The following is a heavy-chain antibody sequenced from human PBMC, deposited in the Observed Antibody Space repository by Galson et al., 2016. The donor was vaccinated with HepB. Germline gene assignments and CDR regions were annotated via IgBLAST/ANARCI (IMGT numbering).Heavy chain of an antibody. D-gene: IGHD2-8*01. CDR1: GDSITSNNW. V-gene: IGHV4-4*02. CDR2: VYHVGST. CDR3: ASRKKSYAIHYYYGMDV. Sequence: ETLSLTCAVSGDSITSNNWWTWVRQTPGKGLEWIGEVYHVGSTNYNPSLKSRVSISIDKSKTQFSLNLTSVTAADTAVYYCASRKKSYAIHYYYGMDVWGRGTTVTISS. J-gene: IGHJ6*02.